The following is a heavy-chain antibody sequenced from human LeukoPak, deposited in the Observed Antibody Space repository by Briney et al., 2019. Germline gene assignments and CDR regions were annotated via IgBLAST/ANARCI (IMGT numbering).Heavy chain of an antibody. V-gene: IGHV4-34*01. D-gene: IGHD6-19*01. Sequence: PSETLSLTCAVYGASFSGYYWSWIRQPPGKGLEWIGEINHSGSTNYNPSLKSRVTISVDKSKNQFSLQLSSVTAADTAVYYCARVMTTWLAGHYYGMDVWGQGTTVTVSS. CDR1: GASFSGYY. CDR3: ARVMTTWLAGHYYGMDV. J-gene: IGHJ6*02. CDR2: INHSGST.